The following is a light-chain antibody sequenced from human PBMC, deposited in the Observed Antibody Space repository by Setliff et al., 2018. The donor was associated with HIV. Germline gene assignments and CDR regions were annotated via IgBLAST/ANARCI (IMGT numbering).Light chain of an antibody. CDR3: CSYAGSYTRV. Sequence: QSALTQPRSVSGSPGQSVTISCTGTSSDVGGYNYVSWYQQHPGKAPKLIIYDVIERPSGVPDRFSGSKSGNTASLTISGLQAEDEADYYCCSYAGSYTRVFGGGTKGTVL. CDR2: DVI. V-gene: IGLV2-11*01. J-gene: IGLJ3*02. CDR1: SSDVGGYNY.